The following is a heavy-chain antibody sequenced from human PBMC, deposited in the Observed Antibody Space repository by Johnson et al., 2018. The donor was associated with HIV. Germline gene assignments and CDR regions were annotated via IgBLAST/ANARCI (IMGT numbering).Heavy chain of an antibody. D-gene: IGHD4-17*01. CDR2: IYSGGDT. CDR1: GFAVSSNY. CDR3: ALTDYGDYPQRVPDAFDI. Sequence: EVQLVESGGGVVQPGRSLRLSCAASGFAVSSNYMSWVRQAPGKGLEWVSVIYSGGDTYYADSMRGRLTISRDNSKNTVYLQMNSLRAEDTALYYCALTDYGDYPQRVPDAFDIWGQGTMVTVSS. V-gene: IGHV3-66*01. J-gene: IGHJ3*02.